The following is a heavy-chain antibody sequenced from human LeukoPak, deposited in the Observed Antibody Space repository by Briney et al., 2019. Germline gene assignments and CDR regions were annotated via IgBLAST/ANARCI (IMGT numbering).Heavy chain of an antibody. CDR2: ISGSSSNR. D-gene: IGHD1-1*01. CDR3: ARENFMATSGTTFDI. Sequence: KSGGSLRLSCAASGSTLSSYAMNWVRQAPGKGLEWVSFISGSSSNRFYADSVKGRFTISRDDAKNSLYLEMNSLRVEDTAVYYCARENFMATSGTTFDIWGQGTMVSVS. CDR1: GSTLSSYA. V-gene: IGHV3-21*06. J-gene: IGHJ3*02.